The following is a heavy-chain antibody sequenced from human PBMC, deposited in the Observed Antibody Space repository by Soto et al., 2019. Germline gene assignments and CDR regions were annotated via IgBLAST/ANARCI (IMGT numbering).Heavy chain of an antibody. D-gene: IGHD2-2*02. J-gene: IGHJ4*02. Sequence: GGSLRLSCAASGFTFDDYAMHWVRRVPGKGLEWVSSISWNSNIIDYADSVKGRFTISRDNAKNSLYLQMNSLRLEDTAMDYCASNPIPHPHYRGQGTLVTVYS. CDR2: ISWNSNII. V-gene: IGHV3-9*01. CDR3: ASNPIPHPHY. CDR1: GFTFDDYA.